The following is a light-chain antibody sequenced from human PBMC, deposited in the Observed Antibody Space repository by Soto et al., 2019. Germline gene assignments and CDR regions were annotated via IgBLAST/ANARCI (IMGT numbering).Light chain of an antibody. J-gene: IGKJ4*01. CDR3: QQRSNWPRLT. Sequence: ESVLTQSPATLSLSPGERATLSCRASQSVSSYLAWYQQKPGQAPRLLIYDASNRATGIPARFSGSGSGTDFTLTISSLEPEDFAVYYCQQRSNWPRLTFGGGTKVDIK. V-gene: IGKV3-11*01. CDR2: DAS. CDR1: QSVSSY.